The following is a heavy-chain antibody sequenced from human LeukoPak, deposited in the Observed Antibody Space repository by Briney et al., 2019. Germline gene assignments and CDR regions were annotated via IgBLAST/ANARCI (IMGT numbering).Heavy chain of an antibody. Sequence: SGTLSLTCAVSGGSISSSNWWSWVRQPPGKGLEWIGYIYYSGSTNYNPSLKSRVTISVDTSKIQFSLKLSSVTAADTAVYYCARVGYYDSSGYSFWGQGTLVTVSS. D-gene: IGHD3-22*01. CDR1: GGSISSSNW. CDR2: IYYSGST. J-gene: IGHJ4*02. CDR3: ARVGYYDSSGYSF. V-gene: IGHV4-4*02.